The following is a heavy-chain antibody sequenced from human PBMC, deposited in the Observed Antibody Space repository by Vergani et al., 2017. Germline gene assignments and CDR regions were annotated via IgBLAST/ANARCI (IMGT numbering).Heavy chain of an antibody. Sequence: QLQLQESGSGLVKPSQTLSLTCAVSGGSISSGGYSWSWIRQPPGKGLEWIGYIYHSGSTYYNPSLKSRVIISVDRSKNQFSLTLTSVTAADTAVYYCASDTHSGQRADRWGQGILVTVTS. CDR3: ASDTHSGQRADR. D-gene: IGHD6-19*01. V-gene: IGHV4-30-2*02. J-gene: IGHJ5*02. CDR1: GGSISSGGYS. CDR2: IYHSGST.